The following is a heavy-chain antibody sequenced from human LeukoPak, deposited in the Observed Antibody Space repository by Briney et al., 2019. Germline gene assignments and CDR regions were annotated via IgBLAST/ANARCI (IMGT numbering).Heavy chain of an antibody. D-gene: IGHD3-22*01. CDR2: IYYSGST. CDR3: ARGYYDSSGYYNAFDI. J-gene: IGHJ3*02. Sequence: PSETLSLTCTVSGGAISSYYWNWIRQPPGKGLEWIGYIYYSGSTNYNPSLKSRVTISVDTSKNQFSLKLSSVTAADTAVYYCARGYYDSSGYYNAFDIWGQGTMVTVSS. V-gene: IGHV4-59*01. CDR1: GGAISSYY.